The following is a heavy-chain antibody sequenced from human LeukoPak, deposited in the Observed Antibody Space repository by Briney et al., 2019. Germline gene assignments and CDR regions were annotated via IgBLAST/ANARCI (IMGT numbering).Heavy chain of an antibody. CDR2: IYHSGST. V-gene: IGHV4-4*02. Sequence: SGTLSLTCAVSSGSISSATWWSWVRQPPGRGLGWIGEIYHSGSTNYNPSLKSRVTISVDKSKNQFSLKLTSVTAADTAVYYCARKDYSSGYYTDWGQGTLVTVSS. J-gene: IGHJ4*02. CDR3: ARKDYSSGYYTD. CDR1: SGSISSATW. D-gene: IGHD6-19*01.